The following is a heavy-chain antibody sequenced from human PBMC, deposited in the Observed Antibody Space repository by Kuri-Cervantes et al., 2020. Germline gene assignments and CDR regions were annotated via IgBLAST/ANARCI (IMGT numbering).Heavy chain of an antibody. CDR3: ARETSGWNHFDY. V-gene: IGHV4-59*01. CDR2: FYYSGIT. D-gene: IGHD6-25*01. J-gene: IGHJ4*02. Sequence: SETLSLTCSVSGDSIDKYYWSWVRQTPGKGLEWIASFYYSGITNYNPSLQSRLSISTDTSKNQFSLKLTSVTAADTAVYYCARETSGWNHFDYWGQGTLVTVSS. CDR1: GDSIDKYY.